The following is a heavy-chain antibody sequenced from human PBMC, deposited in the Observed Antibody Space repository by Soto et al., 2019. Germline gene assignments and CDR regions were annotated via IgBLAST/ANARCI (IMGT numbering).Heavy chain of an antibody. CDR3: ARGPYCNGVSCYQYFDY. CDR2: IIPILGIT. V-gene: IGHV1-69*02. CDR1: GGTFSSYT. D-gene: IGHD2-15*01. Sequence: QVQLVQSGAEVKKPGSSVKVSCKASGGTFSSYTISWVRQAPGQGLEWMGRIIPILGITNYAQKFQGRVKFTADNSTSAACVELISLRSEDTALYYCARGPYCNGVSCYQYFDYWGQGTLVTVSS. J-gene: IGHJ4*02.